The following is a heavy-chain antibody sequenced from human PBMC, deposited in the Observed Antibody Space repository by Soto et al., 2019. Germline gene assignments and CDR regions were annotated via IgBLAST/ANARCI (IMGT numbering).Heavy chain of an antibody. D-gene: IGHD5-12*01. CDR1: GDSVSSNSAA. CDR2: TYYRSKWYN. Sequence: SQTLSLTCAISGDSVSSNSAAWNWIRQSPSRGLEWLGRTYYRSKWYNDYAVSVKRRITINPDTSKNQFSLQLNSVTPEDTAVYYCAKSFDIVACTSFLPNWFDPWGQGTLVTVSS. V-gene: IGHV6-1*01. J-gene: IGHJ5*02. CDR3: AKSFDIVACTSFLPNWFDP.